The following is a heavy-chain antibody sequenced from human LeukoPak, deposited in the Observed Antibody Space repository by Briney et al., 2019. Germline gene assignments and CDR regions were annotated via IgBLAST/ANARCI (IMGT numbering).Heavy chain of an antibody. CDR3: ARVRKVYYDSSGYYDY. V-gene: IGHV4-34*01. D-gene: IGHD3-22*01. CDR2: INHSGST. Sequence: SETLSLTCAVYGGSFSGYYWSWIRQPPGKGLEWIGEINHSGSTNYNPSLKSRVTISVDTSKSHFSLKLTSVTAADTAVYYCARVRKVYYDSSGYYDYWGRGTLVTVSS. J-gene: IGHJ4*02. CDR1: GGSFSGYY.